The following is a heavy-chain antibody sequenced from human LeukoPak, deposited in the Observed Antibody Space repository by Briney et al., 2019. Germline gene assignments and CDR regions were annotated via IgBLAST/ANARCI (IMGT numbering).Heavy chain of an antibody. Sequence: PSETLSLTCTASGGSISSSSDYWGWIRQAPGKGLEWIGSFFVSGSTHYNPSLRSRATLFVDTSKNQFSLKLTSMTAADAATYFCARQFATAAADTRGYLDYWGQGTVVAVSS. CDR2: FFVSGST. CDR1: GGSISSSSDY. J-gene: IGHJ4*02. CDR3: ARQFATAAADTRGYLDY. V-gene: IGHV4-39*01. D-gene: IGHD6-25*01.